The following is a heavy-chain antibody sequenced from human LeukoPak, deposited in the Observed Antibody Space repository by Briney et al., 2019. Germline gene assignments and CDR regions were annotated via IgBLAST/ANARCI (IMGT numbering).Heavy chain of an antibody. Sequence: GGSLRLSCAASGFTVSSNYMSWVRQAPGKGLEWVSVIYSGGSTYHADSVKGRFTISRDNSKNTLYLQMNSLRAEDTAVYYCARDSGSGSFRFDIWGQGTMVTVSS. V-gene: IGHV3-53*01. CDR1: GFTVSSNY. J-gene: IGHJ3*02. CDR2: IYSGGST. CDR3: ARDSGSGSFRFDI. D-gene: IGHD3-10*01.